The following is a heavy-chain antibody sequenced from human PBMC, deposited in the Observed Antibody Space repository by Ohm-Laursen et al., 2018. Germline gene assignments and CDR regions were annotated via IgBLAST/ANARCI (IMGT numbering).Heavy chain of an antibody. CDR2: INSDGSST. D-gene: IGHD6-19*01. CDR1: GFTFSSYS. V-gene: IGHV3-74*01. CDR3: TSISVAGTADY. Sequence: SLRLSCAASGFTFSSYSMNWVRQAPGKGLVWVSRINSDGSSTSYADSVKGRFTISRDNAKNTLYLQMNSLRPEDTAVYYCTSISVAGTADYWGQGTLVTVSS. J-gene: IGHJ4*02.